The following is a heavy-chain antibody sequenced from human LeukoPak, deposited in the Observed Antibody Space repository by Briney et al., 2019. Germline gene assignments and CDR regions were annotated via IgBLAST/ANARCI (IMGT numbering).Heavy chain of an antibody. Sequence: GASVKVSCKASGGTFSSYAISWVRQAPGQGLEWMGGIIPIFGTANYAKKFQGRVTITADKSTSTAYMEPSSLRSEDTAVYYCATESYYGSGGRAFDIRGQGTMVTVSS. CDR3: ATESYYGSGGRAFDI. V-gene: IGHV1-69*06. D-gene: IGHD3-10*01. CDR1: GGTFSSYA. CDR2: IIPIFGTA. J-gene: IGHJ3*02.